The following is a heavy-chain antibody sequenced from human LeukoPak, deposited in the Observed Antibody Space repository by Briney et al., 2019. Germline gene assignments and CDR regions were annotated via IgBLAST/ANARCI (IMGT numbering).Heavy chain of an antibody. Sequence: SETLSLTCAVSGGSISSSNWWSWVRQPPGKGLEWIGEIYHSGSTNYNPSLKSRVTISVDKSKNQFSLKLSSVTAADTAVYYCARNYGSGSYYPFDYWGQGTLSPSPQ. CDR2: IYHSGST. J-gene: IGHJ4*02. CDR1: GGSISSSNW. CDR3: ARNYGSGSYYPFDY. V-gene: IGHV4-4*02. D-gene: IGHD3-10*01.